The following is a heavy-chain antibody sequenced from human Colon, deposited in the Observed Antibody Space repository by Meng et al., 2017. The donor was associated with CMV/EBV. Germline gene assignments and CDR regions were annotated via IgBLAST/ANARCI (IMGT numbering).Heavy chain of an antibody. Sequence: QVHLVQSGAEVKKPGASVKVSCKASGYTFTNYGISWVRQAPGQGLEWMGWISAYTGDTYYAQKFQGRVTMTTDTSTSTAYMELRSLRSDDTAVYYCVRESQSGSYIYLQHWGQGTLVTVSS. CDR1: GYTFTNYG. V-gene: IGHV1-18*01. CDR2: ISAYTGDT. CDR3: VRESQSGSYIYLQH. J-gene: IGHJ1*01. D-gene: IGHD1-26*01.